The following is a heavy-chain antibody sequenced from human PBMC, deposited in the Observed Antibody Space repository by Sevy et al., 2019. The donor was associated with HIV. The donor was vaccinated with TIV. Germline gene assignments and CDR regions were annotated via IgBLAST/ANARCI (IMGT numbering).Heavy chain of an antibody. V-gene: IGHV3-48*02. CDR1: GFTFSSYS. D-gene: IGHD3-10*01. CDR3: ARYFRYYYGSGSYLSLDY. J-gene: IGHJ4*02. CDR2: ISSSSSTI. Sequence: GGSLRLSCAASGFTFSSYSMNWVRQAPGKGLEWVSYISSSSSTIYYADSVKGRFTISRDNAKNSLYLQMNSLRDEDTAVYYCARYFRYYYGSGSYLSLDYWGQGTLVTVSS.